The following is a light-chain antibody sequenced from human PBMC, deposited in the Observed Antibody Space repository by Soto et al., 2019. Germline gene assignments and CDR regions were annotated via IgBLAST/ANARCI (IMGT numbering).Light chain of an antibody. CDR2: GAS. V-gene: IGKV3-15*01. J-gene: IGKJ1*01. CDR3: QQYDNWPPWT. Sequence: EIVMTQSPATLSVSPGERATLSCRASQSVSSNLAWSQQKPGRALRLLIYGASTRATGIPSRFSGSGSGTVFALTIGGLESEDFGVYYCQQYDNWPPWTFGQGTKVEIK. CDR1: QSVSSN.